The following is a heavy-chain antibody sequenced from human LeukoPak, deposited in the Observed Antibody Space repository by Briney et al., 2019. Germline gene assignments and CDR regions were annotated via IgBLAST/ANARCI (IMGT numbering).Heavy chain of an antibody. CDR1: GFTFDKYS. J-gene: IGHJ4*02. CDR3: ARDYYRSGSYAVDF. V-gene: IGHV3-48*01. CDR2: ISSASITI. D-gene: IGHD3-10*01. Sequence: GGSLRLSCAASGFTFDKYSMNWVRQAPGKGLEWVSHISSASITIYYADSVKGRFTISRDNATSSLYLHMTSLRAEDTALYYCARDYYRSGSYAVDFWGQGTLVTVSS.